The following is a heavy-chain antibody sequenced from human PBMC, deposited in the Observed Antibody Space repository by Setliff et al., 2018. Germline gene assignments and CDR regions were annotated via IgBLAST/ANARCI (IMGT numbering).Heavy chain of an antibody. CDR1: GFTFSSYG. V-gene: IGHV3-30*02. Sequence: PGGSLIPSLASSGFTFSSYGMHWVRQAPGKGLEWVAFIRYDGSNKYYADYVKGRFTISRDNSKNTLYLQMNSLRAEDTAVYYCANGVGSSPKWFDPWGQGTLVTVSS. D-gene: IGHD1-26*01. CDR3: ANGVGSSPKWFDP. J-gene: IGHJ5*02. CDR2: IRYDGSNK.